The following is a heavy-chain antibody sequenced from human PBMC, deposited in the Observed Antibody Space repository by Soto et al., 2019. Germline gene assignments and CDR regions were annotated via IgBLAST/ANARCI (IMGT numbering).Heavy chain of an antibody. Sequence: SETLSLTCAVYGGSFSGYYWSWIRQPPGKGLEWIGEINHSGSTNYNPSLKSRVTISVDTSKNQFSLKLSSVTAADTAVYYCASGNGFDYWGQGTLVTVSS. D-gene: IGHD2-8*01. V-gene: IGHV4-34*01. J-gene: IGHJ4*02. CDR3: ASGNGFDY. CDR1: GGSFSGYY. CDR2: INHSGST.